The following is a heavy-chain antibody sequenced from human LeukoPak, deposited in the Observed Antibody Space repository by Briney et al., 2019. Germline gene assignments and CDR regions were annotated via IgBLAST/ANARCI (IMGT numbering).Heavy chain of an antibody. Sequence: ASVKVSCKASGYTFTSYYMHWVRQAPGQGLEWMGIINPSGGSTSYAQKFQGRVTMTRDTSTSTVYMELSSLRSEDTAVYYCARDLPMISFGGVSLDYWGQGTLVTVSS. CDR2: INPSGGST. V-gene: IGHV1-46*01. CDR1: GYTFTSYY. CDR3: ARDLPMISFGGVSLDY. J-gene: IGHJ4*02. D-gene: IGHD3-16*01.